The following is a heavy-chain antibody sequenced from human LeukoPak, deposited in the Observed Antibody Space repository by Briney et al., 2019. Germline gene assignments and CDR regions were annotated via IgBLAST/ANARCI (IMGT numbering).Heavy chain of an antibody. Sequence: GGSLRLSCTASGFTFNGYGMNWVRQAPGKGLEWVASINGRGGLIYYANSVKGRFTISRDNARNSLYLQLNSLRGEDTAVYYCARENNGDRYYFDCWGQGALVTVS. J-gene: IGHJ4*02. CDR3: ARENNGDRYYFDC. CDR1: GFTFNGYG. D-gene: IGHD2-8*01. CDR2: INGRGGLI. V-gene: IGHV3-21*06.